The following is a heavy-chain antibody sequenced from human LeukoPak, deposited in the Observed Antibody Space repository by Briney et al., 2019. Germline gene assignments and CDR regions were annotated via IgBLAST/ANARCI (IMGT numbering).Heavy chain of an antibody. D-gene: IGHD2-8*01. V-gene: IGHV5-51*01. CDR1: GYSFTSYW. J-gene: IGHJ3*02. Sequence: VESLKISCKGSGYSFTSYWIGWVRQMPGKGLEWMGIIYPGDSDTRYSPSFQGQVTISADKSISTAYLQWSSLKASDTAMYYCARRCTNGVCRPADAFDIWGQGTMVTVSS. CDR3: ARRCTNGVCRPADAFDI. CDR2: IYPGDSDT.